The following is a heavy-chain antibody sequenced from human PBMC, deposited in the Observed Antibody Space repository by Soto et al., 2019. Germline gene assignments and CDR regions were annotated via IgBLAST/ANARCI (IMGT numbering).Heavy chain of an antibody. CDR3: ARIITAAGGRRYFDL. CDR2: INSSSSYT. CDR1: GFTFSDYD. Sequence: QVQLVESGGGLVKPGGSLRLSCAASGFTFSDYDMSWIRQAPGKGLEWVSYINSSSSYTNYADSVKGRFTISRDNATTSLYRQMSSLRAEDTGVYYCARIITAAGGRRYFDLWGRGTLVTVSS. D-gene: IGHD6-13*01. J-gene: IGHJ2*01. V-gene: IGHV3-11*05.